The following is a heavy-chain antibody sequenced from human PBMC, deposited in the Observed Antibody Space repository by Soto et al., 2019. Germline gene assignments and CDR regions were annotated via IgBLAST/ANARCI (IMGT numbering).Heavy chain of an antibody. Sequence: EVQLLESGGGLVQPGGSLRLSCAASGFSFSSYAMSWVRQAPGKGLEWVSGISGSGGSTYYADSVKGRFTISRDNSKNSLHLQMHSRRAEDTAVYSCAKDRTIAAGAWGQGTLVTVSS. V-gene: IGHV3-23*01. J-gene: IGHJ5*02. CDR1: GFSFSSYA. CDR2: ISGSGGST. D-gene: IGHD6-13*01. CDR3: AKDRTIAAGA.